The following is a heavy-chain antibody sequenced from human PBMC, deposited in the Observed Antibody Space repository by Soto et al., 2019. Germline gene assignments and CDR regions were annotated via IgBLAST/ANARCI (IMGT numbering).Heavy chain of an antibody. Sequence: PSETLSLTCTVSGGSISSGGYYWSWIRQHPGKGLEWIGYIYYSGSTYYNPSLKSRVTISVDTSKNQFSLKLSSVTAADTAVYYCARGTIFGVEILLAFDYWGPGPLVTVTS. J-gene: IGHJ4*02. V-gene: IGHV4-31*03. D-gene: IGHD3-3*01. CDR1: GGSISSGGYY. CDR2: IYYSGST. CDR3: ARGTIFGVEILLAFDY.